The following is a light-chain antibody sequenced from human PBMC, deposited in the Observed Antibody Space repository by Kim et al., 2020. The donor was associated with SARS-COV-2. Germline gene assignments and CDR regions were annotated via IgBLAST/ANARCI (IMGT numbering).Light chain of an antibody. V-gene: IGLV3-25*03. J-gene: IGLJ3*02. CDR3: QSADSSDTFWV. Sequence: PGQTARITCSGDALPKQYAYWFQQKPGQAPVVLIYEDTERPSGIPERFSGSTSGTTVMLTISAVQAEDEADYYCQSADSSDTFWVFGGGTQLTVL. CDR1: ALPKQY. CDR2: EDT.